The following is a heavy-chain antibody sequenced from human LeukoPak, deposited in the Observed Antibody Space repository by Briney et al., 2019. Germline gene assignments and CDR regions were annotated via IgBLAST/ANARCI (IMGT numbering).Heavy chain of an antibody. CDR3: ARVPTVTFFDY. D-gene: IGHD4-17*01. CDR2: IYYSGST. Sequence: SETLSLTCTVSGGSISSSSYYWGWIRQPPGKGLEWIGTIYYSGSTYYNPSLKSRVTISVDTSKNRFSLKLSSVTAADTAVYYCARVPTVTFFDYWGQGTLVTVSS. J-gene: IGHJ4*02. CDR1: GGSISSSSYY. V-gene: IGHV4-39*07.